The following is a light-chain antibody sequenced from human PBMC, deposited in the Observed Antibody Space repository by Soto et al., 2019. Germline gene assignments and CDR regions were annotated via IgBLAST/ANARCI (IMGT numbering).Light chain of an antibody. V-gene: IGLV2-14*01. Sequence: QSVLTQPASVSGSPAQSITISCTGTSSDVGGYNHVSWYQQHPGKAPKLIIFEVRNRPSGVSDRFSASKSGNTASLTISGLQTEDEAVYYCSSYASSSSYAFGTGTKVTVL. CDR2: EVR. J-gene: IGLJ1*01. CDR3: SSYASSSSYA. CDR1: SSDVGGYNH.